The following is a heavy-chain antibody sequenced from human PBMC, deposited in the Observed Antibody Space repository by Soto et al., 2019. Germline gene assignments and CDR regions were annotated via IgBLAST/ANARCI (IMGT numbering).Heavy chain of an antibody. D-gene: IGHD2-8*01. Sequence: SETLSLTCTVSGGSISSSSYYWGWIRQPPGKGLEWIGSIYYSGSTYYNPSLKSRVTISVDTSKNQFSLKLSSVTAADTAVYYCARPLQGVSAGDYYYYGMDVWGQGTTVTVSS. CDR2: IYYSGST. CDR1: GGSISSSSYY. V-gene: IGHV4-39*01. CDR3: ARPLQGVSAGDYYYYGMDV. J-gene: IGHJ6*02.